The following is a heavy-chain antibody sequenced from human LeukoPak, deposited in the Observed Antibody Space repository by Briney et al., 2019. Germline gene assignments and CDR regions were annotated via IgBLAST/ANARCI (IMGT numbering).Heavy chain of an antibody. J-gene: IGHJ4*02. CDR3: ARLPKVYGPYYFDY. V-gene: IGHV4-61*02. D-gene: IGHD2-8*01. Sequence: PSETLSLTCTVSGGSISSGSYSWSWIRQPAGKGLEWIGRTYTSGSTNYNPSLKSRVTISVDTSKNQFSLKLSSVTAADTAVYYCARLPKVYGPYYFDYWGQGTLVTVSS. CDR1: GGSISSGSYS. CDR2: TYTSGST.